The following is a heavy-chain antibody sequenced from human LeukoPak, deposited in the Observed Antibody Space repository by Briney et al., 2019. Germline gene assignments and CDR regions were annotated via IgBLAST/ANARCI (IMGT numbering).Heavy chain of an antibody. CDR1: GFTFSSYW. Sequence: GGSLRLSCAASGFTFSSYWMSWVRQAPGKGLEWVANIKQDGSEKYYVDSVKGRFTISRDNAKNSLYLQMNSLRAEDTAVYYYARGAAAGIAVAGTYDYWGQGTLVTVSS. D-gene: IGHD6-19*01. CDR2: IKQDGSEK. J-gene: IGHJ4*02. V-gene: IGHV3-7*01. CDR3: ARGAAAGIAVAGTYDY.